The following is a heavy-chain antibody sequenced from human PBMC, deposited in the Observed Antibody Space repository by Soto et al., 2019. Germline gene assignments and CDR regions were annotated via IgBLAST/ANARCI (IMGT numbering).Heavy chain of an antibody. Sequence: QVQLQESGPGLVKPSETLSLTCTVSGGSISSYYWSWIRQPPGKGLEWIGYIYYSGSTNYNPSLKSRVTISVDTSKNQFSLKLSSVTAADTAVYYCARHARYYDILTGYSMLSWFDPWGQGTLVTVSS. CDR2: IYYSGST. D-gene: IGHD3-9*01. V-gene: IGHV4-59*08. J-gene: IGHJ5*02. CDR1: GGSISSYY. CDR3: ARHARYYDILTGYSMLSWFDP.